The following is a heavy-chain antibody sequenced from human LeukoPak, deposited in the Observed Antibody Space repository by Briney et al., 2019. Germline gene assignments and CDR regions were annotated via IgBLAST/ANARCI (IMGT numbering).Heavy chain of an antibody. CDR1: GFTFSSYG. V-gene: IGHV3-33*01. D-gene: IGHD6-13*01. CDR3: ARDVAAAGNCFDY. J-gene: IGHJ4*02. CDR2: IWYDGSNK. Sequence: GGSLRLSCAASGFTFSSYGMHWVRQAPGKGLEWVAVIWYDGSNKYYADSVKGRFTISRDNSKNTLYLQMNSLRAEDTAVYYCARDVAAAGNCFDYWGQGTLVTVSS.